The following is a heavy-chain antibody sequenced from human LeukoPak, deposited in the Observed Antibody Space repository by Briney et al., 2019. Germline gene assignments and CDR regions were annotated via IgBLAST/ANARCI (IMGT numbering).Heavy chain of an antibody. J-gene: IGHJ4*02. CDR2: INTDGSST. CDR1: GFTFSNYW. Sequence: GGSLRLSCAASGFTFSNYWTHWVRQAPGKGLVWVSRINTDGSSTSYADSVKGRFTISRDNAKNTLYLQMNSLRAEDTAVYYCARDEGLRYFDWLPLDYWGQGILVTVSS. D-gene: IGHD3-9*01. CDR3: ARDEGLRYFDWLPLDY. V-gene: IGHV3-74*01.